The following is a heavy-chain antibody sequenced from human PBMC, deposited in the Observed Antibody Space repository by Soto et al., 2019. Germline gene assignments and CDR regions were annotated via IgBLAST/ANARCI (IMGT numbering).Heavy chain of an antibody. CDR1: GFTFSSYA. CDR2: ISYDGSNK. Sequence: GGSLRLSCAASGFTFSSYAMHWVRQAPGKGLEWVAVISYDGSNKYYADSVKGRFTISRNNSKNTLYLQMNSLRAEDTAVYYCARDLARGIAADGTQKDYYYYGMDVWGQGTMVTVS. D-gene: IGHD6-13*01. V-gene: IGHV3-30-3*01. J-gene: IGHJ6*02. CDR3: ARDLARGIAADGTQKDYYYYGMDV.